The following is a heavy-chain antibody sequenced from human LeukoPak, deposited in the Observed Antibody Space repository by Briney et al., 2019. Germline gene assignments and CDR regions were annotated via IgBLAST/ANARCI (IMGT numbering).Heavy chain of an antibody. CDR2: ISSSSSYI. CDR1: GFTFSSYS. D-gene: IGHD3-22*01. Sequence: PGGSLRLSCAASGFTFSSYSMNWVRQAPGKGLEWVSSISSSSSYIYYADSVKGRFTISRDNAKNSLYLQMNSLRAEDTAVYYCAKYFETGYDSSGYYFDYWGQGTLVTVSS. V-gene: IGHV3-21*04. J-gene: IGHJ4*02. CDR3: AKYFETGYDSSGYYFDY.